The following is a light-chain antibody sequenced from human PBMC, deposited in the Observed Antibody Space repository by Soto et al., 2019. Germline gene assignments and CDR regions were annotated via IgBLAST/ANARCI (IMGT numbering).Light chain of an antibody. J-gene: IGLJ2*01. CDR2: TKI. V-gene: IGLV1-44*01. CDR1: SSNIGSNA. Sequence: QSVLTQPPSASGTPGQRVTISCSGSSSNIGSNAVSWYQQLPGTAPKLLIYTKIERPSGVPDRFSGSKSGTSASLAISGLQSEDEADCYCAAWDDSLNGWVFGGGTKLTVL. CDR3: AAWDDSLNGWV.